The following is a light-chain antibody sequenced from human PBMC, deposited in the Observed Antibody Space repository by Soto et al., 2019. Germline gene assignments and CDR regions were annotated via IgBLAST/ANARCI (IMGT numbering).Light chain of an antibody. Sequence: DIQMTQSPSTLCASVGERATITGRASQSISSWLAWYQQKPGKAAKLLIYDASNLESGVPSRFSGSGSGTEFTLTISSLQPDDFATYYCQQYNSYWWTFGQGTKVDIK. CDR3: QQYNSYWWT. CDR2: DAS. J-gene: IGKJ1*01. CDR1: QSISSW. V-gene: IGKV1-5*01.